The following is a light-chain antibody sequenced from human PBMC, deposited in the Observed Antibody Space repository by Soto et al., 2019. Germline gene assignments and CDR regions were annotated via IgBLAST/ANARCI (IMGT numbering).Light chain of an antibody. V-gene: IGKV3-15*01. CDR3: QQYNNWPPGYT. Sequence: EIVMTQSPATLSVSPGERATLSCRASQSVSSNLAWYQQKPGQAPRLLIYGASTRATGIPARFSGSGSGTELTLTIISLQSEDFEVYYCQQYNNWPPGYTFGDGTKLEIK. J-gene: IGKJ2*01. CDR1: QSVSSN. CDR2: GAS.